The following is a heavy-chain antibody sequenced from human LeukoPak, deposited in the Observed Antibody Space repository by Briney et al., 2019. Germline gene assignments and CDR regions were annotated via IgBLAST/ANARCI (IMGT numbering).Heavy chain of an antibody. D-gene: IGHD3-3*01. CDR1: GYTFTSYG. CDR3: ARYHDYDFWSGNWFDP. Sequence: GASVKVSCKASGYTFTSYGISWVRQAPGQGLEWMGRISAYNGNTNYAQKLQGRVTMTTDTSTSTAYMELRSLRSDDTAVYCCARYHDYDFWSGNWFDPWGQGTLVTVSS. J-gene: IGHJ5*02. CDR2: ISAYNGNT. V-gene: IGHV1-18*01.